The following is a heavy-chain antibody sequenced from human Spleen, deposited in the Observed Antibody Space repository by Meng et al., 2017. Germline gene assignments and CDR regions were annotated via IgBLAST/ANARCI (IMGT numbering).Heavy chain of an antibody. CDR2: IYYTGTT. Sequence: QVRLQESAPRLVKPSETLSLTCTVSGGSISSFYWSWIRQPPGKGLEWIGYIYYTGTTHYSPSLTSRLTISVDTSKNHLSLRLTSVTAADTAVYYCARLRSSSWIYYFDYWGQGTLVTVSS. J-gene: IGHJ4*02. D-gene: IGHD6-13*01. V-gene: IGHV4-59*01. CDR3: ARLRSSSWIYYFDY. CDR1: GGSISSFY.